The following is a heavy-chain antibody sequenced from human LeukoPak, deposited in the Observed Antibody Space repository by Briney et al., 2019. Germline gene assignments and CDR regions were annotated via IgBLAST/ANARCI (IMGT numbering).Heavy chain of an antibody. Sequence: SETLSLTCTVSGGSISSSTYYWGWIRQPPGKGLEWIGSIYYSGSTYYNPSLKSRVTISVDTSKNQFSLSSATAADTAVYYCARHSRGPAAGPAFDYWGRGTLVTVSS. D-gene: IGHD6-13*01. J-gene: IGHJ4*02. V-gene: IGHV4-39*01. CDR1: GGSISSSTYY. CDR3: ARHSRGPAAGPAFDY. CDR2: IYYSGST.